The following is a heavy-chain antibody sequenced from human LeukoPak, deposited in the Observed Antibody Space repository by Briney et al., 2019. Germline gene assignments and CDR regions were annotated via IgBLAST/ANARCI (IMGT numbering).Heavy chain of an antibody. CDR2: INPNSGGT. CDR1: GYTFTGYY. D-gene: IGHD3-22*01. V-gene: IGHV1-2*06. CDR3: AGPPVHYYDSSGYYDAFDI. Sequence: ASVKVSCKASGYTFTGYYMHWVRQAPGQGLEWMGRINPNSGGTNYAQKFQGRVTMTRDTSISTAYMELSRLRSDDTAVYYCAGPPVHYYDSSGYYDAFDIWGQGTMVTVSS. J-gene: IGHJ3*02.